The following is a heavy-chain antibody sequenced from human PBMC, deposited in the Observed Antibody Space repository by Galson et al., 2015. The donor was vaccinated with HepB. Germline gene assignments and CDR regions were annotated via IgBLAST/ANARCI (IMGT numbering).Heavy chain of an antibody. Sequence: SVKVSCKASGYTFTSYDINWVRQATGQGLEWMGWMNPNSGNTGYAQKFQGRVTMTRNTSISTAYMELSSLRSEDTAVYYCAFLLSYCTNGVCSDYWGQGTLVTVSS. CDR1: GYTFTSYD. CDR3: AFLLSYCTNGVCSDY. CDR2: MNPNSGNT. J-gene: IGHJ4*02. V-gene: IGHV1-8*01. D-gene: IGHD2-8*01.